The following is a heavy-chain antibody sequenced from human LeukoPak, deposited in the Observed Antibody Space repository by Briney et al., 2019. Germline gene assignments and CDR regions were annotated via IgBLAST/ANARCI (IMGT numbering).Heavy chain of an antibody. V-gene: IGHV3-74*01. CDR1: GFTFRTYW. CDR2: INEDGSIT. Sequence: GGSLRLSCAVSGFTFRTYWMHWVRQVPGEGLVWVSRINEDGSITNYADSVKGRFTISRDNSKNTLYLQMNSLRAEDTALYYCVKASSSSPQYNWFDAWGQGTLVTVSS. CDR3: VKASSSSPQYNWFDA. J-gene: IGHJ5*02. D-gene: IGHD6-6*01.